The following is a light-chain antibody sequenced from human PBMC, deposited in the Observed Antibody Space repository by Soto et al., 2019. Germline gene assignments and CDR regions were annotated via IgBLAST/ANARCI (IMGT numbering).Light chain of an antibody. CDR2: KAA. J-gene: IGKJ2*01. CDR3: QQDNTFSPYT. V-gene: IGKV1-5*03. Sequence: DIQMTQSPSTLSASVGDRVTLTCRASQSVSDRLAWYQQKPGKAPKVLIYKAANLESGVPSRFSGSGSGTAVPLTISSLQPDDSATSYCQQDNTFSPYTFGQGTKLEIK. CDR1: QSVSDR.